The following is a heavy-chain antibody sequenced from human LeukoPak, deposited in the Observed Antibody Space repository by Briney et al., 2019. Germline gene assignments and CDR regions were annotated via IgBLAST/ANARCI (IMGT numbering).Heavy chain of an antibody. CDR1: GYTFTSYG. J-gene: IGHJ6*02. CDR3: AREGSGSYYIRYYYYGMDV. V-gene: IGHV1-18*01. Sequence: GASVKVSCKASGYTFTSYGISWVRQAPGQGLEWMRWISAYNGNTNYAQKLQGRVTMTTDTSTSTAYMELRSLRSDDTAVYYCAREGSGSYYIRYYYYGMDVWGQGTTVTVSS. CDR2: ISAYNGNT. D-gene: IGHD1-26*01.